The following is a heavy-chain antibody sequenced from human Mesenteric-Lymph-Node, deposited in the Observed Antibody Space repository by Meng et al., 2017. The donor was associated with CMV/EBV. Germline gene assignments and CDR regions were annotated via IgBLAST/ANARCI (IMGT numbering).Heavy chain of an antibody. J-gene: IGHJ4*02. D-gene: IGHD2-15*01. CDR3: AKLGGGSGGGDY. V-gene: IGHV3-43*01. CDR2: ITWDSGST. Sequence: GESLKISCAASGFIFGENTMHWVRQAPGKGLEWVSLITWDSGSTYYADSVKGRFTTSRDNSNNALYLQMNSLTTEDTAFYYCAKLGGGSGGGDYWGQGTRVTVSS. CDR1: GFIFGENT.